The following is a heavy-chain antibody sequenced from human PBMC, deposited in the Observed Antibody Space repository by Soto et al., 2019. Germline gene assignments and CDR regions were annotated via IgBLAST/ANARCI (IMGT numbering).Heavy chain of an antibody. J-gene: IGHJ4*02. Sequence: PVGSLRLSCAASGFTFSSYGMHWVCQAPGKELEWVAVIWYDGSNKYYADSVKGRFTISRDNSKNTLYLQMNSLRAEDTAVYYCARSRPIAAAGTPDYWGQGTLVTVSS. CDR1: GFTFSSYG. V-gene: IGHV3-33*01. CDR2: IWYDGSNK. D-gene: IGHD6-13*01. CDR3: ARSRPIAAAGTPDY.